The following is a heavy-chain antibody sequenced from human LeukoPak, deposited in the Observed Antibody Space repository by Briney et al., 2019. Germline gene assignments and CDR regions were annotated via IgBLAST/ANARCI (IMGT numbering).Heavy chain of an antibody. CDR3: AKDLYDHSSGYYGPVDY. CDR1: GFTFSNYA. J-gene: IGHJ4*02. V-gene: IGHV3-23*01. D-gene: IGHD3-22*01. CDR2: ISGSGGST. Sequence: GGSLRLSCAASGFTFSNYAMSWVRQAPGKGLEWVSAISGSGGSTYYADSVKGRFTISRDNSKNTLYLQIDSLTSEDTAVYYCAKDLYDHSSGYYGPVDYWGQGTLVTVSS.